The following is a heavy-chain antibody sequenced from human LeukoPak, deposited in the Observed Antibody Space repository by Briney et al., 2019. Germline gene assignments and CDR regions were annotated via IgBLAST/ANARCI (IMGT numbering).Heavy chain of an antibody. CDR1: GYTLTELS. CDR3: ARSAASLYYYGMDV. V-gene: IGHV1-24*01. Sequence: SVKVSCKVSGYTLTELSMHWVRQAPGKGLEWMGGFDPEDGETIYAQKFQGRVTMTRNTSISTAYMELSSLRSEDTAVYYCARSAASLYYYGMDVWGQGTTVTVSS. D-gene: IGHD2-15*01. CDR2: FDPEDGET. J-gene: IGHJ6*02.